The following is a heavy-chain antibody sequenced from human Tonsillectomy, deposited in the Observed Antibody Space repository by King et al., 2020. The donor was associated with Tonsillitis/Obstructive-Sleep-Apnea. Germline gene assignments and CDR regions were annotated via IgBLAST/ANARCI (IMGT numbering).Heavy chain of an antibody. CDR2: IYYSGST. CDR1: GGSISSSSFY. V-gene: IGHV4-39*01. D-gene: IGHD3-22*01. J-gene: IGHJ6*03. Sequence: QLQESGPGLVKPSETLSLTCTVSGGSISSSSFYWGWIRQPPGEGLEYIGSIYYSGSTYYNPSLRSRVTISVDTSKKQFSLKLSSVTAADTAVYYCAILGSSGYSYDNEDYYMDVWGKGTTVTVSS. CDR3: AILGSSGYSYDNEDYYMDV.